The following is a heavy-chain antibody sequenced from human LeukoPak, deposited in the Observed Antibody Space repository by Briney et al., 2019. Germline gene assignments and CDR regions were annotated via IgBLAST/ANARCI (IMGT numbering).Heavy chain of an antibody. D-gene: IGHD2-2*01. CDR3: ATSDVVPAAIGAFDI. CDR2: IYYSGST. CDR1: GGSISSSSYS. V-gene: IGHV4-39*01. J-gene: IGHJ3*02. Sequence: SETLSLTCTVSGGSISSSSYSWGWLRQPPGKGLEWIGSIYYSGSTYYNPSLKSRVTISVDTSKNQFSLKLSSVTAADTAVYYCATSDVVPAAIGAFDIWGQGTMVTVSS.